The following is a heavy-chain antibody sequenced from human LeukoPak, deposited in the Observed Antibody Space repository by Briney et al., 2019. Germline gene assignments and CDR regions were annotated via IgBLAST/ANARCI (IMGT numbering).Heavy chain of an antibody. J-gene: IGHJ6*03. CDR2: IYYSGST. CDR3: ARGTGNYAIYYYMDV. D-gene: IGHD1-7*01. CDR1: GGSISSSSYY. V-gene: IGHV4-39*07. Sequence: SETLSLTCTVSGGSISSSSYYWGWIRQPPGKGLEWIGSIYYSGSTYYNPSLKSRVTISVDTSKNQFSLKLSSVTAADTAVYYCARGTGNYAIYYYMDVWGKGTTVTVSS.